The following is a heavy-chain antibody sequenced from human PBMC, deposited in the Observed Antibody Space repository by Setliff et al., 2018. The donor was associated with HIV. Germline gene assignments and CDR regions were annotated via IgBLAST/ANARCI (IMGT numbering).Heavy chain of an antibody. D-gene: IGHD4-17*01. J-gene: IGHJ3*02. Sequence: GGSLRLSCTASGFTFGDYAMSWVRQAPGKGLGWVGFIRSKAYGGTTEYAASVKGRFTIARDDSNSIAYLQMNSLKTEDTAVYYCAKEGTMVTTGVAFDIWGQGTMVTVSS. CDR3: AKEGTMVTTGVAFDI. V-gene: IGHV3-49*04. CDR2: IRSKAYGGTT. CDR1: GFTFGDYA.